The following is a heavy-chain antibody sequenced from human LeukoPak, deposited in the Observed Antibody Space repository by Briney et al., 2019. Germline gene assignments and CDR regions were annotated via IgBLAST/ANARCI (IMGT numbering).Heavy chain of an antibody. D-gene: IGHD3-22*01. Sequence: ASVTVSCKAPGGTFTDYSISWVRQAPGQGLEWMGWISGYNGYTHYAHNLQGRVTMTTDTSTSTAYMELRSLRSDDTAVYYCARDEARYSSGYYPNWFDPWGQGTLVTVSS. CDR1: GGTFTDYS. V-gene: IGHV1-18*01. CDR3: ARDEARYSSGYYPNWFDP. CDR2: ISGYNGYT. J-gene: IGHJ5*02.